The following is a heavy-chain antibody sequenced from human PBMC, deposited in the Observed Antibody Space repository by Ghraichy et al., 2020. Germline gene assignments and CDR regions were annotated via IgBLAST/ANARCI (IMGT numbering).Heavy chain of an antibody. V-gene: IGHV4-39*01. CDR1: GGSISSSRNY. CDR3: VRGVSSGYNYLTWFDP. CDR2: IYYTGST. Sequence: GSLNITCTVSGGSISSSRNYGGWIRQPPGKGLEWIGSIYYTGSTYYNSSLKSRVTISVDTSKNQVSLKLSSVTAADTAVYYCVRGVSSGYNYLTWFDPWGQGTLVTVSS. D-gene: IGHD3-22*01. J-gene: IGHJ5*02.